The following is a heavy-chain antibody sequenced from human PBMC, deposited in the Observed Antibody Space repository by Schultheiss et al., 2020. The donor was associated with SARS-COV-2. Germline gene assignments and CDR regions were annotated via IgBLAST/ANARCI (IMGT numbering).Heavy chain of an antibody. Sequence: SVKVSCKASGGTFSSYAISWVRQAPGQGLEWMGGIIPIFGTANYAQKFQGRVTITADESTSTASMALRSLRSDDTAVYYCARETQRSGYSHYYYYGMDVWGQGTTVTVSS. D-gene: IGHD3-3*01. CDR2: IIPIFGTA. V-gene: IGHV1-69*13. CDR3: ARETQRSGYSHYYYYGMDV. J-gene: IGHJ6*02. CDR1: GGTFSSYA.